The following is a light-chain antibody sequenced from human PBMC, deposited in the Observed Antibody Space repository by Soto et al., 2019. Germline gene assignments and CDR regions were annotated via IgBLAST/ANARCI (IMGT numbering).Light chain of an antibody. Sequence: QSVLTQPPSASGSPGQSVTISCTGTSSDVGRYNFVSWYQQHPGKAPKLLIYEVTQRPSGVPDRFSGSKSGNTASLTVSGVQAEDEADYYCSSYAGSNMGVFGTGTKVTVL. CDR3: SSYAGSNMGV. J-gene: IGLJ1*01. CDR1: SSDVGRYNF. CDR2: EVT. V-gene: IGLV2-8*01.